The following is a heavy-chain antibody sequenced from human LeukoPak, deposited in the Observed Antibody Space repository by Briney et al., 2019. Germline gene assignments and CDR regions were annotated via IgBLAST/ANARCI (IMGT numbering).Heavy chain of an antibody. D-gene: IGHD2/OR15-2a*01. CDR3: AKDSAKKYDDY. V-gene: IGHV3-23*01. J-gene: IGHJ4*02. CDR2: ISGSDGST. CDR1: GFTFSDYA. Sequence: GGSLRLSCAASGFTFSDYAMSWVRQAPGKGLEWVSGISGSDGSTYYADSVKGRFTISRENSKNTLYLQMNSLRAEDTAVYYCAKDSAKKYDDYWGQGTLVTVSS.